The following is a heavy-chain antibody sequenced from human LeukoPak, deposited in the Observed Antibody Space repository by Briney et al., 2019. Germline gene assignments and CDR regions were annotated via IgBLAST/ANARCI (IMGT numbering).Heavy chain of an antibody. D-gene: IGHD3-10*01. V-gene: IGHV3-11*03. J-gene: IGHJ3*02. CDR1: GFTFSDYY. CDR3: ARFYGSGSWNDAFDI. Sequence: PGGSLSLTCAASGFTFSDYYMSWIRQAPGKGLEWVSYISTSSSYTNYADSVKGRFTISRDNAKNSLYLQMNSLRAEDTAVYYCARFYGSGSWNDAFDIWGQGSMVTVSS. CDR2: ISTSSSYT.